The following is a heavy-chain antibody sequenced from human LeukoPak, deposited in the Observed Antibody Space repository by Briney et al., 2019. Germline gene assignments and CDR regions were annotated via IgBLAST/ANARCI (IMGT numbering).Heavy chain of an antibody. CDR1: GFTLRSYW. CDR3: AREKYGFPYYYYYGMDV. V-gene: IGHV3-74*01. CDR2: VESDGSSA. J-gene: IGHJ6*02. Sequence: GGSLRLSCAASGFTLRSYWMHWVRQAPGKGLVWVSRVESDGSSASYADSVKGRFTISRDNAKNTLYLQMSSLRAEDTGVYYCAREKYGFPYYYYYGMDVWGQGTTVTVSS. D-gene: IGHD4-17*01.